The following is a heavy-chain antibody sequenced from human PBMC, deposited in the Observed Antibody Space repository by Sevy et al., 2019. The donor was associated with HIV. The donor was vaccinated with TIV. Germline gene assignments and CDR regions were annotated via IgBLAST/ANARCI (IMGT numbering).Heavy chain of an antibody. CDR1: GGSFSGYY. Sequence: SETLSLTCAVYGGSFSGYYWSWIRQPPGKGLEWIGEINHSGSTNYTPSLKSRVTISVDTSKNQFSLKLSSLTAAETVVYYCARALWDYDSSGYYFDYWGQGTLVTVSS. CDR2: INHSGST. V-gene: IGHV4-34*01. D-gene: IGHD3-22*01. J-gene: IGHJ4*02. CDR3: ARALWDYDSSGYYFDY.